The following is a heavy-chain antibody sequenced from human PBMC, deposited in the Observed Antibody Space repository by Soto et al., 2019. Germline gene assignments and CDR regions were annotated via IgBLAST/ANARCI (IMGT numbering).Heavy chain of an antibody. V-gene: IGHV3-21*01. D-gene: IGHD2-21*01. CDR1: GFAFNTYS. J-gene: IGHJ6*02. CDR3: AGEKHYYYGLDV. CDR2: ISWSSEYI. Sequence: GGSLRLYCAASGFAFNTYSMNWVRQAPGKGLEWVSSISWSSEYIYYAESVQGRFTISRDNAKNSLYLQMNSLRVDDTVLYYCAGEKHYYYGLDVWGQGTSVTVSS.